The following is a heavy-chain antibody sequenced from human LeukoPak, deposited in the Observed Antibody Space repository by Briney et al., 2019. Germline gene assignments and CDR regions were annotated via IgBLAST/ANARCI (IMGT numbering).Heavy chain of an antibody. D-gene: IGHD3-22*01. CDR2: ISGSGGST. J-gene: IGHJ3*02. CDR1: GFTFSNYA. CDR3: AKDGAMIVVVIGRNAFDI. V-gene: IGHV3-23*01. Sequence: GGSLRLSCAASGFTFSNYAMSWVRQAPGKGLEWVSTISGSGGSTYYADSVKGRFTISRDNSKNTLYLQKNSLRAEDTAVYYCAKDGAMIVVVIGRNAFDIWGQGTMVTVSS.